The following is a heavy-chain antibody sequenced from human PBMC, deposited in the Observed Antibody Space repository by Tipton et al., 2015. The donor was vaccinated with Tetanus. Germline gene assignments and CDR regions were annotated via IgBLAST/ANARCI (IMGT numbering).Heavy chain of an antibody. Sequence: SLRLSCAASGFTFSTYWLSWVRQAPGKGLEWVANMKPDGSKKYYVDSVKGRFTISRDNAKNSVYLQMNSLRAEDTAMYYCARVPGAGVGNCRGCNCHYFDYWGQGTLVTVSS. CDR3: ARVPGAGVGNCRGCNCHYFDY. V-gene: IGHV3-7*01. J-gene: IGHJ4*02. CDR2: MKPDGSKK. CDR1: GFTFSTYW. D-gene: IGHD2-15*01.